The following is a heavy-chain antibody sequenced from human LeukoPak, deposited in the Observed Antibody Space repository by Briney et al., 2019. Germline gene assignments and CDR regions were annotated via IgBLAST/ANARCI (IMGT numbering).Heavy chain of an antibody. CDR2: ITAYEGHI. D-gene: IGHD3-3*01. V-gene: IGHV1-18*01. CDR3: ATSRLRFLEWFPDY. J-gene: IGHJ4*02. Sequence: ASVKVSCKAPGYIFSSYGFSWVRQAPGQGLEWMGWITAYEGHIAYAQKFQGRVTMTTDTSTSTAYMELSSLRSEDTAVYYCATSRLRFLEWFPDYWGQGTLVTVSS. CDR1: GYIFSSYG.